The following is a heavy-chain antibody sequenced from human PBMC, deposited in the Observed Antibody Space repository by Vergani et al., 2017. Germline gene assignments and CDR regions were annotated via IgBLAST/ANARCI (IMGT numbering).Heavy chain of an antibody. CDR1: GFTFDDYA. V-gene: IGHV3-9*01. D-gene: IGHD2-2*01. CDR2: ISWNSGSI. Sequence: DVKLVEAGGGLVQPGRSLRLSCAASGFTFDDYAMHGVRQAPGMGLEWVSGISWNSGSIGYADSVKGRFTISRDNDKNSLYLQLNSLRAEDTALYYFAKDSHCSSTSCYGGIDYWGQGTLVTVSS. J-gene: IGHJ4*02. CDR3: AKDSHCSSTSCYGGIDY.